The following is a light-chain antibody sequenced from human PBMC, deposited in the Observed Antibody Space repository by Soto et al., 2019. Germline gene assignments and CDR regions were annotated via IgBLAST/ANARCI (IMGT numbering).Light chain of an antibody. Sequence: DLQMTQSPSSLSASVGDRVTITCRASQSISSYLNWYQQKPGKAPKLLIYAASSLQSGVPSRFSGSGSGTDFTLTISSLQPEDFATYYCQQSYSTPQTFDQGTKVEIK. CDR3: QQSYSTPQT. CDR1: QSISSY. J-gene: IGKJ1*01. CDR2: AAS. V-gene: IGKV1-39*01.